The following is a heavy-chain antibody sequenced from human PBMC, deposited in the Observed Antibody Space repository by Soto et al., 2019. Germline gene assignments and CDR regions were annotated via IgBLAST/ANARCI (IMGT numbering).Heavy chain of an antibody. CDR3: AKLAGYWSGNSCHGDYAMVV. V-gene: IGHV4-39*01. CDR1: GGSISSKSYS. Sequence: SQTLSLTCSVSGGSISSKSYSWGWIRQPPGKGLEWIGTFYYSENTYYNPSLKSRVTISVDTSKNQFSLKLSSVTAADTAVYYCAKLAGYWSGNSCHGDYAMVVWGQGTTVAVSS. CDR2: FYYSENT. J-gene: IGHJ6*02. D-gene: IGHD3-3*01.